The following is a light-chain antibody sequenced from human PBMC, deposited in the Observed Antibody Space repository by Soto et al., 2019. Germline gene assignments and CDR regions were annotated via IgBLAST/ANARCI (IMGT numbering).Light chain of an antibody. CDR2: WAS. CDR1: QSVLYTSDNKNY. Sequence: DIVMTQSPDSLAVSLGERATINCKSSQSVLYTSDNKNYLAWYRQRPGQPPKLLISWASTRESGVPDRFSGSGSGTDFTLTISSLQAEDVAVYYCQQYYSTPPYTFGQGTKLEI. J-gene: IGKJ2*01. CDR3: QQYYSTPPYT. V-gene: IGKV4-1*01.